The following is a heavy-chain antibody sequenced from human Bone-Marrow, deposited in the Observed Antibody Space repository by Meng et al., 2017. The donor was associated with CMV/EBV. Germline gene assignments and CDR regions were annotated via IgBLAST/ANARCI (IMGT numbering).Heavy chain of an antibody. CDR1: GGTFSSHA. CDR2: IIPIFGTA. Sequence: SVKVSCKASGGTFSSHAISRVRQAPGQGLEWMGGIIPIFGTANYAQKFQGRVTITTDESTSTAYMELSSLRSEDTAVYYCARGYCSSTSGYTGFDPKNYYYGMDVWGQGTTVTVSS. J-gene: IGHJ6*02. D-gene: IGHD2-2*02. CDR3: ARGYCSSTSGYTGFDPKNYYYGMDV. V-gene: IGHV1-69*05.